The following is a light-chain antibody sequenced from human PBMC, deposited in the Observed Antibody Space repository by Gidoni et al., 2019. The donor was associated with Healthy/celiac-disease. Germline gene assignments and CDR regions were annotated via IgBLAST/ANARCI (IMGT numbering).Light chain of an antibody. V-gene: IGKV1-39*01. CDR3: QQSYSTLGYT. J-gene: IGKJ2*01. Sequence: DIQMTHSPSSLSASVGDRVTITCRASQSISSYLNWYQQKPGKAPKLLIYAASSLQSGVPSRFSGSGSGTDFTLTISSLQPEDFATYYCQQSYSTLGYTFGQGTKLEIK. CDR2: AAS. CDR1: QSISSY.